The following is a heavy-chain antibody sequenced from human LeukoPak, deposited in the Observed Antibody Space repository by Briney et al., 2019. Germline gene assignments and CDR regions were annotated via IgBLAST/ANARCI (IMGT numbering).Heavy chain of an antibody. V-gene: IGHV3-74*01. J-gene: IGHJ5*02. CDR3: ARDRQPAYGSGSENWFDP. D-gene: IGHD3-10*01. CDR2: INSYGSST. Sequence: PGGSLRLSCAASGVTFSSYWMHWVRQAPGKGLVWFSHINSYGSSTSYADSVKGRFTIYRDHSKNTLYLHMNRLRAEDTAVYYCARDRQPAYGSGSENWFDPWGQGTLVTVSS. CDR1: GVTFSSYW.